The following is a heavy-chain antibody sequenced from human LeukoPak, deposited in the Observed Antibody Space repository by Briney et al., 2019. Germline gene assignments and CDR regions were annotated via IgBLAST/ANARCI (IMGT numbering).Heavy chain of an antibody. CDR2: ISSTSSAK. Sequence: RAGGSLRLSCAASGFTLSNYGMNWVHQVPGEGLEWVSYISSTSSAKNYADSVKGRFTISRDNAKKSLYLQMNSLRVEDTAVYYCARGGAARPDYWGQGTLVTVSA. D-gene: IGHD6-6*01. CDR3: ARGGAARPDY. CDR1: GFTLSNYG. V-gene: IGHV3-48*01. J-gene: IGHJ4*02.